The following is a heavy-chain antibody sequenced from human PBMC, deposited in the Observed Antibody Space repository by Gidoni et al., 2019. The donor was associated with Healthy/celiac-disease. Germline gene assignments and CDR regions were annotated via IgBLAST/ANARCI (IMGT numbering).Heavy chain of an antibody. V-gene: IGHV3-7*03. CDR1: GFPFSSYW. CDR3: ASILDYDSSGYYGFHY. J-gene: IGHJ4*02. D-gene: IGHD3-22*01. CDR2: IKQDGSEK. Sequence: EVQLVESGGGLVQPGGSLRLSCAASGFPFSSYWMSWVRQAPGKGLAWVDNIKQDGSEKYYVDSVKGRFTISRDNAKNSLYLQMNSLRAEDTAVYYCASILDYDSSGYYGFHYWGQGTLVTVSS.